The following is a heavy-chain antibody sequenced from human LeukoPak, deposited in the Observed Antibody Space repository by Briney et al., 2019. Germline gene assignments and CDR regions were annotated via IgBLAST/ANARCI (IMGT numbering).Heavy chain of an antibody. CDR3: AGHDSSGTYFQH. CDR2: IYYSGST. V-gene: IGHV4-59*01. J-gene: IGHJ1*01. CDR1: GGSISSYY. Sequence: SETLSLTCTVSGGSISSYYWSWIRQPPGKGLEWIGYIYYSGSTNYNPSLRSRVTISVDTSKNQFSLKLSSVTAADTAVYYCAGHDSSGTYFQHWGQGTLVTVSS. D-gene: IGHD3-22*01.